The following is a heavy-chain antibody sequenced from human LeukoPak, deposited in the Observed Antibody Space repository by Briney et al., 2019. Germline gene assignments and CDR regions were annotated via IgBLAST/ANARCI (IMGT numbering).Heavy chain of an antibody. CDR1: GFTFSSYW. J-gene: IGHJ4*02. V-gene: IGHV3-7*01. D-gene: IGHD3-10*01. Sequence: GGSLRLSCAASGFTFSSYWMSWVRQAPGKGLEWVANIMQDVSEKYYVDSVKGRFTISRDNAKNSLYLHMSSLRVEDTAVYFCARGVYITGRPEAFGWGQGTLVTVSS. CDR3: ARGVYITGRPEAFG. CDR2: IMQDVSEK.